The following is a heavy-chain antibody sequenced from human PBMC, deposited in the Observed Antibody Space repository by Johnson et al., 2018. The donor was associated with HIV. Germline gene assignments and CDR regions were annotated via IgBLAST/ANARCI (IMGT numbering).Heavy chain of an antibody. J-gene: IGHJ3*02. CDR3: ARDGYSSGWYGNDAFDI. D-gene: IGHD6-19*01. Sequence: QVQLVESGGGLVQPGGSLRLSCVGSGLSFSNFGIHWVRQAPGKGPEWVAVISFDGNLKKYADSVRGRFTISRDNSKNTLYLQMNSLRPEDTAMYYCARDGYSSGWYGNDAFDIWGQGTMVTVSS. CDR2: ISFDGNLK. CDR1: GLSFSNFG. V-gene: IGHV3-30*03.